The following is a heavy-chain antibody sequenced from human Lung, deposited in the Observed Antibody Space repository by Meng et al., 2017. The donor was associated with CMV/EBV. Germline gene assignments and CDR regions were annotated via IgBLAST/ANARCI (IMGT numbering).Heavy chain of an antibody. J-gene: IGHJ6*02. Sequence: GESLKISCAASRFTFNSYAMHWVRQAPGKGLEWVAFKRYDGSNKSYTDSVKGRFTVSRDNSKNMLYLQMNSLRPDDAAVYYCAKTLRDFLTGPDDYYYCGLDVWGQGTXVTVSS. CDR1: RFTFNSYA. V-gene: IGHV3-30*02. CDR3: AKTLRDFLTGPDDYYYCGLDV. CDR2: KRYDGSNK. D-gene: IGHD3-9*01.